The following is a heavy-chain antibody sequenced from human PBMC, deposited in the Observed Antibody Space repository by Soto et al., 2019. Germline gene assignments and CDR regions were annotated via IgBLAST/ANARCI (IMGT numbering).Heavy chain of an antibody. CDR3: AKGTLAAETFGMDV. CDR2: ISYDGSDK. Sequence: PGGSLRLSCAASGFTFNSYGMHWVRQAPGKGLEWVAVISYDGSDKYYADSVKGRFTISRDNSKNTLYLQVNSLRAEDTAVYYCAKGTLAAETFGMDVWGQGTTVTVSS. V-gene: IGHV3-30*18. CDR1: GFTFNSYG. J-gene: IGHJ6*02. D-gene: IGHD6-13*01.